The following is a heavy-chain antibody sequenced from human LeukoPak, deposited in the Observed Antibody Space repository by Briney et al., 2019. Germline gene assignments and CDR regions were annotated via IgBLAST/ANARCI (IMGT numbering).Heavy chain of an antibody. CDR3: ASYSSSWYLVGYFDY. Sequence: SETLSLTCAVYGGSFSGYYWSWIRQPPGKGLEWIGEINHSGSTNYNPSLKSRVTISVDTSKNQFSLKLSSVTAADTAVYYCASYSSSWYLVGYFDYWGQGTLVTVSS. CDR2: INHSGST. D-gene: IGHD6-13*01. V-gene: IGHV4-34*01. J-gene: IGHJ4*02. CDR1: GGSFSGYY.